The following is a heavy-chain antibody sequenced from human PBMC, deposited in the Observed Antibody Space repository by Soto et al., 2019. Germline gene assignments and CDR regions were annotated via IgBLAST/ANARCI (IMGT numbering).Heavy chain of an antibody. D-gene: IGHD3-3*01. CDR2: ISYDGSNK. CDR3: ARDVNSYYDFWSGYYDY. V-gene: IGHV3-30-3*01. CDR1: GFTFSSYA. Sequence: QVPLVESGGGVVQPGRSLRLSCAASGFTFSSYAMHWVRQAPGKGLEWVAVISYDGSNKYYADSVKGRFTISRDNSKNTLYLQMNSLRAEDTAVYYCARDVNSYYDFWSGYYDYWGQGTLVTVSS. J-gene: IGHJ4*02.